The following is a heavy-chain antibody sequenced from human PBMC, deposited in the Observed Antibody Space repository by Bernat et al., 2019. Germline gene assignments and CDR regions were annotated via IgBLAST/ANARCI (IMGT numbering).Heavy chain of an antibody. CDR3: ARSGRTGAEYFQH. D-gene: IGHD1-26*01. V-gene: IGHV4-59*01. CDR2: IYYSGST. Sequence: QVQLQESGPGLVKPSETLSLTCTVSGGSISSNYWSWIRQPPGKGLEWIGCIYYSGSTHYNPSLKSRVTISVDTSKNQFSLQLSSLTAADTAVYYCARSGRTGAEYFQHWGQGTLVTVSS. CDR1: GGSISSNY. J-gene: IGHJ1*01.